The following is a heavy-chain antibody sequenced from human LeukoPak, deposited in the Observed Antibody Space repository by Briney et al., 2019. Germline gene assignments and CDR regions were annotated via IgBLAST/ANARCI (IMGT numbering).Heavy chain of an antibody. V-gene: IGHV1-8*01. CDR1: GYTFTSYD. D-gene: IGHD4-17*01. CDR2: MNPNSGNT. J-gene: IGHJ6*02. CDR3: ARDYGGYYYYGMDV. Sequence: GASVKVSCKASGYTFTSYDINWVRQATGQGLEWMGWMNPNSGNTGYAQKFQGRVTMTRNTSISTAYMELSSLRSEDTAVYYCARDYGGYYYYGMDVWGQGTTVTVSS.